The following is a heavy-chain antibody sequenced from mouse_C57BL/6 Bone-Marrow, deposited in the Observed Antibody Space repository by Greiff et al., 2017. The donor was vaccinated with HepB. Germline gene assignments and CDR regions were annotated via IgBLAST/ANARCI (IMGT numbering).Heavy chain of an antibody. CDR1: GYTFTSYW. Sequence: VQLQQPGAELVRPGSSVKLSCKASGYTFTSYWMHWVKQRPIQGLEWIGNIDPSDSETHYNQKFKDKATLTVDKSSSTAYMQLSSLTSEDSAVYYCASIPSEGRDVWGTGTTVTVSS. J-gene: IGHJ1*03. CDR2: IDPSDSET. D-gene: IGHD1-1*01. CDR3: ASIPSEGRDV. V-gene: IGHV1-52*01.